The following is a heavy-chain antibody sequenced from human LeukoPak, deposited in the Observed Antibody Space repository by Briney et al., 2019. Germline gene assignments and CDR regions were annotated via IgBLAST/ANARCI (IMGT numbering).Heavy chain of an antibody. V-gene: IGHV1-8*02. Sequence: GASVEVSCKASGYTFTSYDINWVRQAPGQGLEWMGWMDPNRGNTGYAQKFQGRVTMARSTSVSTAYMELSSLTSEDTAVYYCARGLSRCSSGNCYEPNWLDSWGQGTLVTVSS. CDR3: ARGLSRCSSGNCYEPNWLDS. J-gene: IGHJ5*01. CDR1: GYTFTSYD. CDR2: MDPNRGNT. D-gene: IGHD2-2*01.